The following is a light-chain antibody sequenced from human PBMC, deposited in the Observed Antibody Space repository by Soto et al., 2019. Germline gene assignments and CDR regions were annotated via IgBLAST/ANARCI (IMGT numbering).Light chain of an antibody. CDR2: ETS. V-gene: IGKV1-39*01. J-gene: IGKJ1*01. CDR1: QSISNY. Sequence: DIQMTQSPSSLSASIGDRVTITCRASQSISNYLNWYQQKPGKAPKVLIYETSTLQSWVPSRFSGSGSGTDFTLTISSLQPEEFATYYCQQSDNTPRTFGQGTKVEIK. CDR3: QQSDNTPRT.